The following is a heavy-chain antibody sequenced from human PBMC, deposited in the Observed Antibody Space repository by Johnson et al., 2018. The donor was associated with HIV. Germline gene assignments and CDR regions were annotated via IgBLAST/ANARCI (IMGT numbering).Heavy chain of an antibody. CDR2: ISGRAGRT. J-gene: IGHJ3*02. D-gene: IGHD3-16*02. CDR3: AKDRRVYYVWGSYRTSDAFDI. Sequence: VQLVESGGDLVLPGGSLRLSCAASGFTFSNYAMSWVRQAPGKGLQWVSTISGRAGRTDYADSVKGRFTLSRDNSKNRLYLQMNSLRAEDTAIYYCAKDRRVYYVWGSYRTSDAFDIWGQGTMVTVSS. CDR1: GFTFSNYA. V-gene: IGHV3-23*04.